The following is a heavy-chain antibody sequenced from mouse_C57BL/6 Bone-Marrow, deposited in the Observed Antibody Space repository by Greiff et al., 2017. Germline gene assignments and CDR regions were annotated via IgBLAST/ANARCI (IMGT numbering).Heavy chain of an antibody. CDR3: ARMMVTSYYFDY. J-gene: IGHJ2*01. Sequence: QVQLKESGPGLVQPSQSLSITCTVSGFSLTSSGVHWVRQSPGKGLEWLGVIWSGGSTDYNAAFISRLSISEDNSKSQVFFKMNRLQADDTAIYSCARMMVTSYYFDYWGQGTTLTVSS. V-gene: IGHV2-2*01. CDR1: GFSLTSSG. CDR2: IWSGGST. D-gene: IGHD2-3*01.